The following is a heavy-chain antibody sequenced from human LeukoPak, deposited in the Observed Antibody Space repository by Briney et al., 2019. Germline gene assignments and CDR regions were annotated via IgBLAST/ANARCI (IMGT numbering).Heavy chain of an antibody. J-gene: IGHJ6*02. CDR1: GGSISSYY. Sequence: SETLSLTCTVSGGSISSYYWSWIRQPPGKGLEWIGYIYYSGSTYYNPSLKSRVTISVDTSKNQFSLKLSSVTAADTAVYYCARDTVVVVAATHPRDGMDVWGQGTTVTVSS. CDR2: IYYSGST. CDR3: ARDTVVVVAATHPRDGMDV. V-gene: IGHV4-30-4*01. D-gene: IGHD2-15*01.